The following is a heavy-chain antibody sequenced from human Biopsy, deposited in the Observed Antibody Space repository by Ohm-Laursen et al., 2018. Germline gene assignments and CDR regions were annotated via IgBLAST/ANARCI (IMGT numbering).Heavy chain of an antibody. CDR2: ISETSSHI. CDR1: GFSVSSYD. D-gene: IGHD6-6*01. CDR3: ARDTSRRAREGGMDV. V-gene: IGHV3-21*01. J-gene: IGHJ6*02. Sequence: SLRLSCSASGFSVSSYDMNWVRQDPGKGLEWISYISETSSHIYDADSVRGRFTVARDIAKNSLYLQLNSLRVEDTAVYYCARDTSRRAREGGMDVWGQGTTVTVSS.